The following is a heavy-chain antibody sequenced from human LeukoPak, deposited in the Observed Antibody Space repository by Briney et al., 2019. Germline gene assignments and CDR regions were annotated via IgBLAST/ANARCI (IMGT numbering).Heavy chain of an antibody. D-gene: IGHD2-2*01. Sequence: ASVKVSCKASGYTFTDYYIHWVRQAPGQGLDWMAWFNPNSGGTYYAQNFHDRITLTRDTSISTAYMELSRLRSDDTAIYYCAGANALYCSSTSCLFDYWGQGTLVTVSS. J-gene: IGHJ4*02. V-gene: IGHV1-2*02. CDR1: GYTFTDYY. CDR2: FNPNSGGT. CDR3: AGANALYCSSTSCLFDY.